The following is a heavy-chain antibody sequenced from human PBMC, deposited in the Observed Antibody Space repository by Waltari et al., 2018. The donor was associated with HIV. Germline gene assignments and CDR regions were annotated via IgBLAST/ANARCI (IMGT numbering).Heavy chain of an antibody. CDR1: GFTFSSYA. D-gene: IGHD6-19*01. V-gene: IGHV3-23*01. CDR2: ISGSGGST. J-gene: IGHJ6*02. Sequence: AASGFTFSSYAMSWVRQAPGKGLEWVSAISGSGGSTYYADSVKGRFTISRDNSKNTLYLQMNSLRAEDTAVYYCAKDERYSSGWYLDYYYGMDVWGQGTTVTVSS. CDR3: AKDERYSSGWYLDYYYGMDV.